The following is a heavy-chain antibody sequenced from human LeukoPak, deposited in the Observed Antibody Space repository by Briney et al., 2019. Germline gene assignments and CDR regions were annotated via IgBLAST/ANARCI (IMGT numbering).Heavy chain of an antibody. CDR2: ISEYNGNT. D-gene: IGHD3-22*01. CDR3: ARDFYDSSGPRGYFDY. CDR1: GYTYTNYG. J-gene: IGHJ4*02. V-gene: IGHV1-18*01. Sequence: GASVKDSCKDSGYTYTNYGLSWVRQAPGQGLEWMGWISEYNGNTNYAQKLQGRVTMTTGTSTSTAYMDLRSLRSDDTAVYYCARDFYDSSGPRGYFDYWGQGTLVTVSS.